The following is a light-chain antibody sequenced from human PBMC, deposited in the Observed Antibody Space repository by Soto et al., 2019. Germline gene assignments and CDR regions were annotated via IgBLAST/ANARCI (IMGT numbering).Light chain of an antibody. V-gene: IGLV1-44*01. CDR1: SSNIGSHT. CDR2: SNN. CDR3: AAWDDSLNGVL. Sequence: QSVLTQPPSASGTPGQRVTISCSGSSSNIGSHTVNWYQQFPGTAPKLLIYSNNQRPSGVPDRFSGSKSGTSASLAISGLQSEDEADYYCAAWDDSLNGVLFGGGTKLTVL. J-gene: IGLJ2*01.